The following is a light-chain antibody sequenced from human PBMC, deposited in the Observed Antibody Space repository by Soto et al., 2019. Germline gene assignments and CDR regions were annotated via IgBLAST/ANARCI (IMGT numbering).Light chain of an antibody. J-gene: IGKJ1*01. CDR2: LGS. CDR1: RGLLHSTGKNY. V-gene: IGKV2-28*01. CDR3: MQALQSPRT. Sequence: DILMTQSPISLPVTPGEPASISCWSSRGLLHSTGKNYLDCFLQKPGQSPKLLIYLGSNRASGVPDRFSGSGSGTNFTLRISRVEAEDVGVYYCMQALQSPRTFGRGTKVEIK.